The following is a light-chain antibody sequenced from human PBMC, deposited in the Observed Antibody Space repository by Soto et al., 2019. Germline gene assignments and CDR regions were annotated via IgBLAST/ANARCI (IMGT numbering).Light chain of an antibody. CDR3: QSYDSRLSGYV. CDR2: RNT. CDR1: SSNIGAGYD. V-gene: IGLV1-40*01. J-gene: IGLJ1*01. Sequence: QSVLTQPPSVSGAPGQRVTISCTGSSSNIGAGYDVHWYQQPPGTAPKLLIYRNTNRPSGVPDRFSGSKSGTSASLAITGLQAEDEADYYCQSYDSRLSGYVFGTGTKLTVI.